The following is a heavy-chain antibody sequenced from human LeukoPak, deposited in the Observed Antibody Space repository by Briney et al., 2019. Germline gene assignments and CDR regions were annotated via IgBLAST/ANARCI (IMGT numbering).Heavy chain of an antibody. CDR1: GYTFTSYG. V-gene: IGHV1-8*02. CDR3: VRPPRNSDWYLNWFDP. D-gene: IGHD6-19*01. CDR2: MNTNSGNT. J-gene: IGHJ5*02. Sequence: VASVKVSCKASGYTFTSYGINWVRQASGQGLEWMGWMNTNSGNTGYAQKFQGRVTMTRNTSISTAYMELSSLRSEDTAVYYCVRPPRNSDWYLNWFDPWGQGTLVTVSS.